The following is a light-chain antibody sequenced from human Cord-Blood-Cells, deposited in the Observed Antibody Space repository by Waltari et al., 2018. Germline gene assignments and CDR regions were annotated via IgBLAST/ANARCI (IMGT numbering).Light chain of an antibody. CDR3: QQLNSY. Sequence: DIQLTQSPSFLSASVGDRVTITCRASQGISSYLAWYQQKPGKATKLLIYAASTLQSGVPSRFSGSGSGTEFTLTISSLQPEDFATYYCQQLNSYFGPGTKVDIK. CDR2: AAS. CDR1: QGISSY. J-gene: IGKJ3*01. V-gene: IGKV1-9*01.